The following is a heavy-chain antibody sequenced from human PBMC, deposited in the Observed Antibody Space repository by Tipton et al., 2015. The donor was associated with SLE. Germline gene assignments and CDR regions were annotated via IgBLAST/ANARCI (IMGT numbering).Heavy chain of an antibody. CDR1: GFTFSSYG. D-gene: IGHD2-15*01. CDR2: IWYDGSNK. Sequence: SLRLSCAASGFTFSSYGMHWVRQAPGKGLEWVAVIWYDGSNKYYADSVKGRFTISRDNSKNTLYLQMNNLRAEDTAVYYCARDKGGCSGGSCFNWFDPWGQGTLVTVSS. V-gene: IGHV3-33*01. CDR3: ARDKGGCSGGSCFNWFDP. J-gene: IGHJ5*02.